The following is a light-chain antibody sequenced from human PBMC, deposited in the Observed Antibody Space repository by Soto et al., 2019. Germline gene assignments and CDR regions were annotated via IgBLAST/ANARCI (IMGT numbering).Light chain of an antibody. CDR1: QSVSDY. V-gene: IGKV3-15*01. CDR3: QQFRNWPWT. CDR2: GAS. J-gene: IGKJ1*01. Sequence: ETLMMQSPATLSVSPGERATLSCRASQSVSDYLAWYQQRPGQAPRLLIYGASTRATGIPARISGSGSGTEFTLTISSLQSEDFAVYYCQQFRNWPWTFGQGTKVDI.